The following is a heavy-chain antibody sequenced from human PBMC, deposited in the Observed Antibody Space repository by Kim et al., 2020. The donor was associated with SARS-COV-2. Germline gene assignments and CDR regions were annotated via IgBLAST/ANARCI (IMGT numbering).Heavy chain of an antibody. V-gene: IGHV3-21*01. J-gene: IGHJ6*02. D-gene: IGHD3-9*01. CDR1: GFTFSSYS. Sequence: GGSLRLSCAASGFTFSSYSMNWVRQAPGKGLEWVSSISSSSSYIYYADSVKGRFTISRDNAKNSLYLQMNSLRAEDTAVYYCARDLTGTYYYGMDVWGQGTTVTVSS. CDR3: ARDLTGTYYYGMDV. CDR2: ISSSSSYI.